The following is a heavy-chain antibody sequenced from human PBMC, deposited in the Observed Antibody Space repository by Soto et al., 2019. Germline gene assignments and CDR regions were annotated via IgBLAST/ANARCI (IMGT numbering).Heavy chain of an antibody. Sequence: SETLSLTCAVYGGSFSGYYWSWIRQPPGKGLEWIGEINHSGSTNYNPSLKSRVTISVDTSKNQFSLKLSSVTAADTAVYYCARDVVATGYDYWGQGTLVTVSS. V-gene: IGHV4-34*01. J-gene: IGHJ4*02. CDR2: INHSGST. CDR3: ARDVVATGYDY. CDR1: GGSFSGYY. D-gene: IGHD5-12*01.